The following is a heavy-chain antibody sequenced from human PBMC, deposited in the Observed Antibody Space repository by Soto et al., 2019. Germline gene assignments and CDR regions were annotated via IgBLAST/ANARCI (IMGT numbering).Heavy chain of an antibody. J-gene: IGHJ4*02. CDR3: ARRGSGGYYDY. D-gene: IGHD6-19*01. Sequence: EVQLLESGGGLVQPGGSLRLSCAASGFTFSSYAMRWVRQTPVKGLEWVSAISGSGGSTYYADSVKGRFTISRDNSTNTLYLQMTSLRAEDTAVYYCARRGSGGYYDYWGQGTLVTVSS. CDR1: GFTFSSYA. CDR2: ISGSGGST. V-gene: IGHV3-23*01.